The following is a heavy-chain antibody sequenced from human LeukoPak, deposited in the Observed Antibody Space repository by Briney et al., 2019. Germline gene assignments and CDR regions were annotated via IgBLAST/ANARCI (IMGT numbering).Heavy chain of an antibody. J-gene: IGHJ4*02. CDR3: ARLISGYDSESTFDY. V-gene: IGHV1-2*02. CDR1: GYTFTGYY. CDR2: INPNSGGT. Sequence: GAPVKVSRKASGYTFTGYYMHWVRQAPGQGLEWMGWINPNSGGTNYAQKFQGRVTMTRDTSISTAYMELSRLRSDDTAVYYCARLISGYDSESTFDYWGQGTLVTVSS. D-gene: IGHD5-12*01.